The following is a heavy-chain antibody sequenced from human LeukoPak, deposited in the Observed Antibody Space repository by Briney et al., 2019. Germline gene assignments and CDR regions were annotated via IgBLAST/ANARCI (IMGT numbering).Heavy chain of an antibody. CDR1: GFTFSSYS. Sequence: TGGSLRLSCAASGFTFSSYSMNWVRQPPGKGLEWVSSIFPSGGEIHYADSVRGRFTISRDNSKSILSLQMNSLIAEDTAIYYCATYRQVLLPFESWGQGTLVTVSS. J-gene: IGHJ4*02. CDR2: IFPSGGEI. V-gene: IGHV3-21*04. CDR3: ATYRQVLLPFES. D-gene: IGHD5-18*01.